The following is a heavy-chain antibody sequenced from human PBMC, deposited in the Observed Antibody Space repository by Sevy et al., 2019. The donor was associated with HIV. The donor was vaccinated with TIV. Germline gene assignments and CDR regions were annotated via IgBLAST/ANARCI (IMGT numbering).Heavy chain of an antibody. CDR2: IHYTGST. CDR1: VGSISAYH. Sequence: SETLSLTCTVSVGSISAYHWSWIRQPPGKGLEWIGYIHYTGSTKYNPSLESRVTISVDTSKNQFSLKLSSVTAADTAVYYCARAPPVRSGDDSLNWFAPWGHGTLVTVSS. V-gene: IGHV4-59*01. CDR3: ARAPPVRSGDDSLNWFAP. J-gene: IGHJ5*02. D-gene: IGHD5-12*01.